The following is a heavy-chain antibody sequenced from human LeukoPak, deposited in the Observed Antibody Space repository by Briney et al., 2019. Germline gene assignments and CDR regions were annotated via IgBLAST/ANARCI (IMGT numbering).Heavy chain of an antibody. V-gene: IGHV3-7*01. CDR3: ARAPIAVAGTKEFYFDY. Sequence: GGSLRLSCAASGFTFSSHWMSWVRQAPGKGLEWVAYIKQDASDKYYVDSMKGRFTISRDNAKNSLYLQMNSLRAGDTAVYYCARAPIAVAGTKEFYFDYWGQGTLVTVSS. CDR1: GFTFSSHW. D-gene: IGHD6-19*01. J-gene: IGHJ4*02. CDR2: IKQDASDK.